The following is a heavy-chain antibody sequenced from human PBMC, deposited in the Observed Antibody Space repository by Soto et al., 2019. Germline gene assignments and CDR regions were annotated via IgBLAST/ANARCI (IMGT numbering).Heavy chain of an antibody. CDR3: ARERAHYGSGSYPGWDPNHLDY. CDR2: TYYRSKWYN. D-gene: IGHD3-10*01. CDR1: GDSVSSNSAA. V-gene: IGHV6-1*01. Sequence: PSQTLSLTCAISGDSVSSNSAAWNWIRQSPSRGLEWLGRTYYRSKWYNDYAVSVKSRITINPDTSKNQFSLQLNSVTPEDTAVYYCARERAHYGSGSYPGWDPNHLDYWGQGTLVTVSS. J-gene: IGHJ4*02.